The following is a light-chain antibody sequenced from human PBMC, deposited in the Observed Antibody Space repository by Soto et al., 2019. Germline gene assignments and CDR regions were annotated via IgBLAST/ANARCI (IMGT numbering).Light chain of an antibody. Sequence: DIQMTPSPSSLSASVGDRVTITFRASQSISSYLNWYQQKPGKAPKLLIYAASSLQSGVPSRFSGSGSGTDFTLTISSLQPEDFATYYCQQSYSTPLTFGGGTKVDIK. V-gene: IGKV1-39*01. J-gene: IGKJ4*01. CDR2: AAS. CDR1: QSISSY. CDR3: QQSYSTPLT.